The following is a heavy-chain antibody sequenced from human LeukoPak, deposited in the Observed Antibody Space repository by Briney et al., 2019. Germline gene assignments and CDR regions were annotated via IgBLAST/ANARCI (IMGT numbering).Heavy chain of an antibody. Sequence: PGGSLRLSCAASGFTFSSYAMSWVRQAPGKGLEWVSAISGSGGSTYYADSVKGRFTISRDNSKNTLYLQMNSLRAEDTAVYYCAKDHYYDSSGYYPYFDYWGQGTLVTVSS. D-gene: IGHD3-22*01. J-gene: IGHJ4*02. CDR3: AKDHYYDSSGYYPYFDY. CDR1: GFTFSSYA. CDR2: ISGSGGST. V-gene: IGHV3-23*01.